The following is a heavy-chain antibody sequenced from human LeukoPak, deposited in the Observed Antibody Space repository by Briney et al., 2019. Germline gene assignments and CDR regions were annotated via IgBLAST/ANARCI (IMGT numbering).Heavy chain of an antibody. CDR2: ISLDGSTE. D-gene: IGHD3-10*01. Sequence: PGGSLRLSCVASGFGLSNFQMYWVRQAPGKGLEWVSIISLDGSTEFYADSVKGRFTISRDTASNTMHLEMNNLRIEDTAVYYCMRDYMGWFDPWGQGSLVTVSS. V-gene: IGHV3-30-3*01. J-gene: IGHJ5*02. CDR1: GFGLSNFQ. CDR3: MRDYMGWFDP.